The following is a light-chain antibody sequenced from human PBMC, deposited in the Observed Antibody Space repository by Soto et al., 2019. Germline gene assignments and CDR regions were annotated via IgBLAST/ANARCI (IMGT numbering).Light chain of an antibody. CDR3: QSYDSSLSGV. Sequence: QSVLTQPPSASGTPGQRVTISCSGSSSNIGRNTVNWYQQLPGTAPKRLIYSNSQRPSGVPDRFSASKSGTSASLAISGLQSEDEADYYCQSYDSSLSGVFGPGNQVTVL. V-gene: IGLV1-44*01. CDR1: SSNIGRNT. CDR2: SNS. J-gene: IGLJ1*01.